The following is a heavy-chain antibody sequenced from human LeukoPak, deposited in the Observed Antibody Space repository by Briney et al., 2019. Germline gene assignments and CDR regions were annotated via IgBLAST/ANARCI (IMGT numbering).Heavy chain of an antibody. J-gene: IGHJ3*02. D-gene: IGHD2-2*01. CDR3: ARELPAARKGAFDI. CDR1: GFTFNNFG. Sequence: PGGSLRLSCAASGFTFNNFGMHWVRQAPGKGLEWVALISYDGRYEYYADSVKGRFTISRDNSKNTLYLQMNSLRAEDTAVYYCARELPAARKGAFDIWGQGTMVTVSS. V-gene: IGHV3-30*03. CDR2: ISYDGRYE.